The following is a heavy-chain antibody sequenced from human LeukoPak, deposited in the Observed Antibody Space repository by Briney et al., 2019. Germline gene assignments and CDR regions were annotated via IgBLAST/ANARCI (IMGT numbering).Heavy chain of an antibody. Sequence: ASVTVSCKASGYTFTGYYMHWVRQAPGQGLEWMGWINPNSGGTNYAQKFQGRVTMTRDTSISTAYMELSRLRSDDTAVYYCARGSPSDDSSGYYALRNFDYWGQGTLVTVSS. CDR1: GYTFTGYY. CDR3: ARGSPSDDSSGYYALRNFDY. V-gene: IGHV1-2*02. D-gene: IGHD3-22*01. J-gene: IGHJ4*02. CDR2: INPNSGGT.